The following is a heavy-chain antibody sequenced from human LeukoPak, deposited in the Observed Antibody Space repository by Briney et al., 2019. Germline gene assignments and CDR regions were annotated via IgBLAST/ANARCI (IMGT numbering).Heavy chain of an antibody. CDR2: INPNSGGT. V-gene: IGHV1-2*02. J-gene: IGHJ4*02. CDR3: ARWTTTFLDY. Sequence: ASVKVSCKASGYTFTCYYMHWVRQAPGQGLEWMGWINPNSGGTNYAQKFQGRVTITRDTSTSTVYMDLSSLRSEDTAVYYYARWTTTFLDYWGQGTLVTVSS. D-gene: IGHD1-1*01. CDR1: GYTFTCYY.